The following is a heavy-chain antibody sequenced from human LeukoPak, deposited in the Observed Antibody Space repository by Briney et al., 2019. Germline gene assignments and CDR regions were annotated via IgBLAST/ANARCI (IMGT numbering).Heavy chain of an antibody. D-gene: IGHD3-3*01. Sequence: SETLSLTCAVYGGSFSGYYWSWIRQPPGKGLEWIGEINHSGSTNYNPSLKSRVTISVDTSKNQFSLKLSSVTAADTAVYYCARAHSIRSVVIISRFDYWGQGTLVTVSP. CDR1: GGSFSGYY. V-gene: IGHV4-34*01. CDR3: ARAHSIRSVVIISRFDY. CDR2: INHSGST. J-gene: IGHJ4*02.